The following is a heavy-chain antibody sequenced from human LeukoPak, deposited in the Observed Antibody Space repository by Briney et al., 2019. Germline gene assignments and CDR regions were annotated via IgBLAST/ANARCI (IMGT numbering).Heavy chain of an antibody. CDR1: GGSISSSSYY. CDR2: IYYSGST. Sequence: SETLSLTCTVSGGSISSSSYYWGWIRQPPGKGLVWIGSIYYSGSTYYNPSLKSRVTISVDTSKNQFSLKLSSVTAADTAVYYCARRGYDSSGYYRNYWGQGTLVTVSS. CDR3: ARRGYDSSGYYRNY. V-gene: IGHV4-39*01. J-gene: IGHJ4*02. D-gene: IGHD3-22*01.